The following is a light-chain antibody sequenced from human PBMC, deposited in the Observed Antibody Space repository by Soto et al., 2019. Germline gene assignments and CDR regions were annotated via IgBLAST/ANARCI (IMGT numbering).Light chain of an antibody. J-gene: IGKJ1*01. CDR2: DAS. V-gene: IGKV1-33*01. CDR1: QDIATY. CDR3: QQYDNLPPTWT. Sequence: DIQMTPSTSSLYASVGNRVTISCPASQDIATYLHWYQQKPEKAPNLLIYDASKLETGVPSRFSGGGSGTHFTFTISNLQPEDIATYYCQQYDNLPPTWTFGQGTKV.